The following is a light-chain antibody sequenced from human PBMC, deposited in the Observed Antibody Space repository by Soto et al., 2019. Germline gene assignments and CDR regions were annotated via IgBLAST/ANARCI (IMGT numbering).Light chain of an antibody. CDR2: AAS. V-gene: IGKV3-15*01. Sequence: IVMTQSPATLPVSPGERATLSCRATQRVSTNLAWYQQKPGQAPRLLIYAASSRATGVPARFSGSGSGTEFTLTISSLQSEDFALYYCQQYNNWPYTSGQGTRLEVK. CDR1: QRVSTN. CDR3: QQYNNWPYT. J-gene: IGKJ2*01.